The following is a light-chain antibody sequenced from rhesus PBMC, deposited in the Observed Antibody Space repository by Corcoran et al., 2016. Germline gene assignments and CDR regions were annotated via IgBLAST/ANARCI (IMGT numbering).Light chain of an antibody. Sequence: DIQLTQSPSSLSASVGDRVTITCRASQGISSYLAWYQQKPGKAPKPLIYYASNLESGVPSRLSGSGSGTDFTLTISSLQPEDFAAYYCLQHDSFPFTFGPGTTLDIK. J-gene: IGKJ3*01. CDR2: YAS. CDR3: LQHDSFPFT. CDR1: QGISSY. V-gene: IGKV1S14*01.